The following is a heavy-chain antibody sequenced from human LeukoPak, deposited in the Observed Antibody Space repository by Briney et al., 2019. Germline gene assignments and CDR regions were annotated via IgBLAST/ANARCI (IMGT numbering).Heavy chain of an antibody. V-gene: IGHV7-4-1*02. CDR3: ARDGELLPLDY. CDR1: GYTFTSYA. J-gene: IGHJ4*02. Sequence: ASVKVSCKASGYTFTSYAMNWVRQAPGQGLEWMGWINTNTGNPTYAQGFTGRFVFSLDTFVNTAYLQISSLKAEDTAVYYCARDGELLPLDYWGQGTLVTVSS. D-gene: IGHD1-26*01. CDR2: INTNTGNP.